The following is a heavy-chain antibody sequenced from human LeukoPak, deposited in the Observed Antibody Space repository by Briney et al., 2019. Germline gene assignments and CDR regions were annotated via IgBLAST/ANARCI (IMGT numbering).Heavy chain of an antibody. CDR2: INHSGST. CDR1: GGSFSGYY. Sequence: SETLSLTCAVYGGSFSGYYWNWIRQPPGKGLEWIGEINHSGSTNYNPSLKSRVTISVDTSKNQFSLKLSSVTAADTAVYYCARGPLPDYWGQGTLVTVSS. V-gene: IGHV4-34*01. CDR3: ARGPLPDY. J-gene: IGHJ4*02.